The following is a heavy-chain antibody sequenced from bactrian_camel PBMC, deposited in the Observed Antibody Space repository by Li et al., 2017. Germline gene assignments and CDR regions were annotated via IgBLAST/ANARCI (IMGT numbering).Heavy chain of an antibody. CDR2: ISWSGDST. D-gene: IGHD6*01. Sequence: DVQLVESGGGLVQPGWSLRLSCVASGFTFDDYAMGWIRQAPGKGLEWVSAISWSGDSTNYADSVKGQFTISRDNAKNTVYLQMNSLKPEDTAVYYCATGLRGSWYAYEYNYWGLGTQVTVS. CDR1: GFTFDDYA. V-gene: IGHV3-1*01. CDR3: ATGLRGSWYAYEYNY. J-gene: IGHJ4*01.